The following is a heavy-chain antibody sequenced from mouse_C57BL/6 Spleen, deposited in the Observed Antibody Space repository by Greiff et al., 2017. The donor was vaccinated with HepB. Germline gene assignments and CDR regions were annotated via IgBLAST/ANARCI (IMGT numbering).Heavy chain of an antibody. CDR1: GYTFTSYW. CDR3: ARRGNDGYYVFAY. CDR2: INPSNGGT. J-gene: IGHJ3*01. Sequence: VQLQQPGAELVKPGASVKMSCKASGYTFTSYWITWVKQRPGQGLEWIGDINPSNGGTNYNEKFKSKATLTVDKSSSTAYMQLSSLTSEDSAVYYCARRGNDGYYVFAYWGQGTLVTVSA. V-gene: IGHV1-55*01. D-gene: IGHD2-3*01.